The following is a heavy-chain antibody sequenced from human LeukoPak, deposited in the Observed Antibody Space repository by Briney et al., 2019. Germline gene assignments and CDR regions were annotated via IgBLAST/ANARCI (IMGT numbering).Heavy chain of an antibody. CDR1: GFTFSSYR. J-gene: IGHJ3*02. D-gene: IGHD5-12*01. V-gene: IGHV3-48*04. Sequence: GGSLRLSCSASGFTFSSYRMNWVRQALGKVLERVSYIRSSHSTIYYVDSVKGRFTISRDNAKNSLYLQMNSLRADDTAVYYCAQDIDTGYDGDAFDIWGQGTMVTISS. CDR3: AQDIDTGYDGDAFDI. CDR2: IRSSHSTI.